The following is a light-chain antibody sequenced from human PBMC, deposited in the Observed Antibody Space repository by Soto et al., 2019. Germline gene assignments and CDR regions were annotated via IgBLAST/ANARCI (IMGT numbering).Light chain of an antibody. CDR1: QSISSW. V-gene: IGKV1-5*03. CDR3: QQYNVYSLT. CDR2: KAS. Sequence: DIQMTQSPSTLSASIGDRVTITCRASQSISSWLAWYQQKPGKAPKLLISKASYLESGVPSRFTGSGSRTEFTLTISSLQPDDFATYYCQQYNVYSLTFGQGTKLEIK. J-gene: IGKJ2*01.